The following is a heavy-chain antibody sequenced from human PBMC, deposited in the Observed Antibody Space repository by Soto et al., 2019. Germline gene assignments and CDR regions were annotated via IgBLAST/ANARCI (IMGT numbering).Heavy chain of an antibody. D-gene: IGHD5-12*01. CDR2: FYDSGST. CDR3: AASAPPATNYYYAMDV. Sequence: TETLSLTCTVSGGSVSSGSFYWSWIRRPPWKGLEWIGYFYDSGSTNYNPSLRSRVTMSVDTSKNQFSLKLSSVTAADTAVYYCAASAPPATNYYYAMDVWGQGXTVTVYS. V-gene: IGHV4-61*01. J-gene: IGHJ6*02. CDR1: GGSVSSGSFY.